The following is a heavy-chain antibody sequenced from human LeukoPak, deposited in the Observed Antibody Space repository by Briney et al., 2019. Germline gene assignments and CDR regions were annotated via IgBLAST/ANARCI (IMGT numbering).Heavy chain of an antibody. CDR2: INPSGGST. Sequence: ASVKVSCKASGYTFTSYYMHWVRQAPGQGLEWMGIINPSGGSTSYAQKFQGRVTMTRDTSTSTVYMELSSLRSEDTDVYYCARELSSGWYRRPSGDGAFDIWGQGTMVTVSS. CDR1: GYTFTSYY. D-gene: IGHD6-19*01. V-gene: IGHV1-46*03. J-gene: IGHJ3*02. CDR3: ARELSSGWYRRPSGDGAFDI.